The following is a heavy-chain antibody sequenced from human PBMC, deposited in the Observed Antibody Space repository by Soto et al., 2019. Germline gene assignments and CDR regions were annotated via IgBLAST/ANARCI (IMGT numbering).Heavy chain of an antibody. CDR2: ISGSGGST. D-gene: IGHD6-19*01. CDR3: AKDPYSSGWSLQNWFDP. V-gene: IGHV3-23*01. Sequence: PVGSLRLSCAASGFTFSSYAMSWVRQAPGKGLEWVSAISGSGGSTYYADSVKGRFTISRDNSKNTLYLQMNSLRAEDTAVYYCAKDPYSSGWSLQNWFDPWGQGTLVTVSS. CDR1: GFTFSSYA. J-gene: IGHJ5*02.